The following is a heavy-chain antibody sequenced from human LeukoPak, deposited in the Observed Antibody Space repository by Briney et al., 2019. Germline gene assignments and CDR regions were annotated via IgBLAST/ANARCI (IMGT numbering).Heavy chain of an antibody. CDR1: GFTFSSYN. CDR2: ISWNSGSI. CDR3: AKDGVGATIDSALFDY. D-gene: IGHD1-26*01. Sequence: GGSLRLSCAASGFTFSSYNMNWVRQAPGKGLEWVSGISWNSGSIGYADSVKGRFTISRDNAKNSLYLQMNSLRAEDTALYYCAKDGVGATIDSALFDYWGQGTLVTVSS. V-gene: IGHV3-9*01. J-gene: IGHJ4*02.